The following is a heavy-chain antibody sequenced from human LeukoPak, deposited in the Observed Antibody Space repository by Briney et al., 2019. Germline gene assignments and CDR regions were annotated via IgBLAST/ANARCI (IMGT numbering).Heavy chain of an antibody. CDR3: ARVEDTYYYDSSGYWNAFDI. D-gene: IGHD3-22*01. J-gene: IGHJ3*02. Sequence: SETLSLTCTVSGGSISSGDYYWSWIRQPPGKGLEWIGYIYYSGSTYYNPSLKSRVTISVDTSKSRFSLKLSSVTAADTAVYYCARVEDTYYYDSSGYWNAFDIWGQGTMVTVSS. CDR2: IYYSGST. V-gene: IGHV4-30-4*01. CDR1: GGSISSGDYY.